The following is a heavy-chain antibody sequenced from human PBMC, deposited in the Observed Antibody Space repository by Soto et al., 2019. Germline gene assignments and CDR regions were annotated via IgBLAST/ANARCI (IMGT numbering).Heavy chain of an antibody. D-gene: IGHD2-2*01. V-gene: IGHV1-2*02. CDR3: ARPYCSSNSCHNWFDS. Sequence: ASVKVSCNASGYIFTGYYINWVRHAPGQGLEWMGWINPNSGDTSYLQKFQGRVSMTTDTSINTAYMELSRVRSDDTAVYYCARPYCSSNSCHNWFDSWGQGTLVTVSS. CDR2: INPNSGDT. CDR1: GYIFTGYY. J-gene: IGHJ5*01.